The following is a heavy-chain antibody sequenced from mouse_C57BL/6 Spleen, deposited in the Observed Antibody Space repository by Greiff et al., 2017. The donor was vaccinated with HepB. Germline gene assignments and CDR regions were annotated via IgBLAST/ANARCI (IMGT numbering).Heavy chain of an antibody. CDR3: ARERYYYGSRYFDY. D-gene: IGHD1-1*01. V-gene: IGHV1-53*01. Sequence: QVQLQQPGTELVKPGASVKLSCKASGYTFTSYWMHWVKQRPGQGLEWIGNINPSNGGTNYNEKFKSKATLTVDKATSTAYMQLSSLTSEDSAVYYCARERYYYGSRYFDYWGQGTTLTVSS. CDR1: GYTFTSYW. CDR2: INPSNGGT. J-gene: IGHJ2*01.